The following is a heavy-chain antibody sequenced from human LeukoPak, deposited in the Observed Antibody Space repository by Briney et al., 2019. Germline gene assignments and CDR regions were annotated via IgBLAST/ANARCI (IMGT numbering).Heavy chain of an antibody. D-gene: IGHD6-13*01. J-gene: IGHJ3*02. CDR2: ISSSSSYI. V-gene: IGHV3-21*01. Sequence: GGSLRLSCAASGFTFSSYSMNWARKAPGKGLEWVSSISSSSSYIYYADSVKGRFTISRDNAKNSLYLQMNSLRAEDTAIYYCARDNLAAAGDDNFDIWGQGTMVTVSS. CDR3: ARDNLAAAGDDNFDI. CDR1: GFTFSSYS.